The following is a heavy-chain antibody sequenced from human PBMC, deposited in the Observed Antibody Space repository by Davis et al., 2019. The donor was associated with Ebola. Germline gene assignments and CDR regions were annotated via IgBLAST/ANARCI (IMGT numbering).Heavy chain of an antibody. Sequence: GGSLRLSCAASGFTFTDYYMSWIRQAPGKGLEWVSYSSSSSSDYADSVRGRFTISRDNAKNSLYLQMNSLRAEDTAVYYCARENYYGMEVWGQGTTVTVSS. V-gene: IGHV3-11*06. CDR1: GFTFTDYY. CDR2: SSSSSS. CDR3: ARENYYGMEV. J-gene: IGHJ6*02.